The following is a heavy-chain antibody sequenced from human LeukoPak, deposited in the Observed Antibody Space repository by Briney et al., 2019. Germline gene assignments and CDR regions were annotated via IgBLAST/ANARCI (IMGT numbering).Heavy chain of an antibody. V-gene: IGHV3-23*01. CDR3: ARRGGSANYGDYRFDY. CDR2: ISGSSGLT. Sequence: GGSLRLSCAASGFTFSNYAMSWVRQAPGRGLEWVSAISGSSGLTYYADSVKGRFTISRDNSKNTLYLQMNSLRAEDTAVYYCARRGGSANYGDYRFDYWGQGTLVTVSS. J-gene: IGHJ4*02. CDR1: GFTFSNYA. D-gene: IGHD4-17*01.